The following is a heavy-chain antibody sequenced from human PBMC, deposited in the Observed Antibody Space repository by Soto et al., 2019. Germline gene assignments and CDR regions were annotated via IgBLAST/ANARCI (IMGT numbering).Heavy chain of an antibody. CDR1: GFTFSSYW. V-gene: IGHV3-7*01. D-gene: IGHD6-19*01. J-gene: IGHJ6*03. Sequence: EVQLVESGGGLVQPGGSLRLSCAASGFTFSSYWMSWVRQAPGKGLEWVANIKQDGSEKYYVDSVKRRFTLSRDDAKNSLDPQINCVTAEDSAVYYCAGDAVSLSYYYSSSDSVVWGRETTLSAS. CDR3: AGDAVSLSYYYSSSDSVV. CDR2: IKQDGSEK.